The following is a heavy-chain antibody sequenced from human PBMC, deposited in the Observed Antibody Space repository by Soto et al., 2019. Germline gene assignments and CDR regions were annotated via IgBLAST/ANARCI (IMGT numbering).Heavy chain of an antibody. Sequence: QVQLVQSGAEVKKPGSSVKVSCKASGGTFSSYAISWVQQAPGQGLEWMGGIIPIFGTANYAQKFQGRVTITADESTSTAYMELSSLRSEDTAVYYCARGYRGQWEPNGAFDYWGQGTLVTVSS. CDR3: ARGYRGQWEPNGAFDY. CDR1: GGTFSSYA. D-gene: IGHD1-26*01. CDR2: IIPIFGTA. J-gene: IGHJ4*02. V-gene: IGHV1-69*01.